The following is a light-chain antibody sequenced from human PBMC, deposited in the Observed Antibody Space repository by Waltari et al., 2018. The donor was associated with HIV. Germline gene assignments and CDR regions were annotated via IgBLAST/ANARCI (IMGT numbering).Light chain of an antibody. V-gene: IGLV1-40*01. CDR2: GNS. CDR3: QSYDASLSGVI. CDR1: SSNIGAGFD. Sequence: QSVLTQPPSVSGAPGQRVTISCTGRSSNIGAGFDVHWYQQLPGTAPKLLSYGNSNRPSGVPDRFSGSKSGTSASLAITGLQAEDEADYYCQSYDASLSGVIFGGGTELTVL. J-gene: IGLJ2*01.